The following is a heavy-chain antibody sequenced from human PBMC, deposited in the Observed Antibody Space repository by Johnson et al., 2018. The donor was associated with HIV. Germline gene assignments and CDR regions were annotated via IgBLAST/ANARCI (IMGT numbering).Heavy chain of an antibody. CDR1: GFTFSSYW. CDR3: ARGYCSCGSCYSEYAFDI. V-gene: IGHV3-7*04. CDR2: IKQDGSEK. D-gene: IGHD2-15*01. J-gene: IGHJ3*02. Sequence: VQLVESGGGLVQPGGSLRLSCAASGFTFSSYWMSWVRQAPGKGLEWVANIKQDGSEKYYVDSVKGRFTISRDNAKHSLYLQMNSLRAEDTAVYYCARGYCSCGSCYSEYAFDIWGQGTMVTVSS.